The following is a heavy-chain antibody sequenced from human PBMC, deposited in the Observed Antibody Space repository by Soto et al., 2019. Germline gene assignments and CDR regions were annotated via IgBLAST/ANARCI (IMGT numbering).Heavy chain of an antibody. CDR1: GYTFTSYG. V-gene: IGHV1-18*04. CDR3: ARSHNYFDF. CDR2: IXGXXXNX. J-gene: IGHJ4*02. Sequence: ASVKVSCKASGYTFTSYGISWVRQAPGQXLXWXGXIXGXXXNXXXXQNLQGRVTMTTDTSTNTAYMELRSLRSDDTAVYYCARSHNYFDFWGQGTLVTVSS.